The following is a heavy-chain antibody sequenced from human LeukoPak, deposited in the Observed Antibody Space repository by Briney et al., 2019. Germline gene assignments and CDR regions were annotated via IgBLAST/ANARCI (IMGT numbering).Heavy chain of an antibody. CDR1: GLTFSTSG. CDR2: IGPTGSDR. V-gene: IGHV3-21*06. J-gene: IGHJ4*02. Sequence: PGGSLRLSCTASGLTFSTSGFNWVRQAPGKWLEWVASIGPTGSDRYHADSSKGRFTISRDNANNLLYLQMNSLRAEDTAVYYCATDTTGSHYDYWGQGTLLTVSS. D-gene: IGHD1-1*01. CDR3: ATDTTGSHYDY.